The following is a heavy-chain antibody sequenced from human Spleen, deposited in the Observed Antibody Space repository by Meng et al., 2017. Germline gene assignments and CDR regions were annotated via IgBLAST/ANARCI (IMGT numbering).Heavy chain of an antibody. Sequence: SETLSLTCTVSGGSISSSSYYWGWIRQPPGKGLEWIGSIYYSGSTYYNPSLKSRVTISVDTSKNQFSLKLSSVTAADPAIYYCARDRPGYFGSENIDYWGQGTLVTVSS. V-gene: IGHV4-39*07. D-gene: IGHD3-9*01. CDR3: ARDRPGYFGSENIDY. J-gene: IGHJ4*02. CDR2: IYYSGST. CDR1: GGSISSSSYY.